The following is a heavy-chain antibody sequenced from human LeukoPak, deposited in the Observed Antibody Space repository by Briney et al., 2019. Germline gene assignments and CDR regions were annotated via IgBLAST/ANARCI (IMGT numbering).Heavy chain of an antibody. D-gene: IGHD3-10*01. J-gene: IGHJ4*02. CDR1: GGSISSGDYY. V-gene: IGHV4-30-4*01. CDR3: AREHYGSGSYSGYFDY. Sequence: PSQTLSLTCTVSGGSISSGDYYWSWIRQPPGKGLEWIGYIYYSGSVYYNPSLKSRVTISVDTSKNQFSLKLSSVTAADTVVYYCAREHYGSGSYSGYFDYWGQGSLVTVSS. CDR2: IYYSGSV.